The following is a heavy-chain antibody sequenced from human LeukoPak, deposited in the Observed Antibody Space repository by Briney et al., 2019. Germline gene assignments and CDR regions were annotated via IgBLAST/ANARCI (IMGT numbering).Heavy chain of an antibody. V-gene: IGHV4-34*01. CDR1: GGSFSDYS. J-gene: IGHJ4*02. Sequence: PSETLSLTCAVSGGSFSDYSWSWIRQPPGKGLEWIGEISHSGSTSYNPSLKSRVTISLETSKNQFSLNLNSVTAADTAIYYCARGLEGSYGPFDFWGQGTLVTVSS. CDR3: ARGLEGSYGPFDF. CDR2: ISHSGST. D-gene: IGHD5-18*01.